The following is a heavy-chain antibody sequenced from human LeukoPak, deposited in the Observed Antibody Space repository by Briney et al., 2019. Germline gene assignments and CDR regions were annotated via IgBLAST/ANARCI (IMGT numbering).Heavy chain of an antibody. J-gene: IGHJ5*02. V-gene: IGHV1-18*01. CDR3: ATLNYYDSSGYYQGESWFDP. CDR2: ISAYNGNT. D-gene: IGHD3-22*01. Sequence: ASVKVSCKASGYTFTCYGISWVRQAPGQGLEWMGWISAYNGNTNYAQKLQGRVTMTTDTSTSTAYMELRSLRSDDTAVYYCATLNYYDSSGYYQGESWFDPWGQGTLVTVSS. CDR1: GYTFTCYG.